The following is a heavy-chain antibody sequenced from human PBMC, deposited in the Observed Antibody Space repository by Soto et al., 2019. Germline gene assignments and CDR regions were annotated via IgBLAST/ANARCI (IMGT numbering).Heavy chain of an antibody. D-gene: IGHD1-1*01. CDR2: VYYNGNT. CDR3: ARESPLNERSFDS. CDR1: GGSVSSGIHY. Sequence: ASETLSLTCTVSGGSVSSGIHYWSWIRQPPGKKLEWIGYVYYNGNTNYNPSLKSRVTISIDTSKNQFSLNLTSVTAADTAVYYCARESPLNERSFDSWGQGTLVTVSA. V-gene: IGHV4-61*01. J-gene: IGHJ4*02.